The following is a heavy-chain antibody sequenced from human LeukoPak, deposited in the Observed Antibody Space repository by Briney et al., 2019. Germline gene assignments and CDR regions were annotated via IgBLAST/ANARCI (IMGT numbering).Heavy chain of an antibody. CDR2: ISGSNGRT. Sequence: ASVKVSRKASGYTFTTYGISWVRQAPGQGLEWMGWISGSNGRTNYAQKLHGRVTMTTDTSTSTGYMELRSLRSDDTAVYYCAREQDGQYFDYWGQGTLLTVSS. J-gene: IGHJ4*02. CDR1: GYTFTTYG. CDR3: AREQDGQYFDY. V-gene: IGHV1-18*01.